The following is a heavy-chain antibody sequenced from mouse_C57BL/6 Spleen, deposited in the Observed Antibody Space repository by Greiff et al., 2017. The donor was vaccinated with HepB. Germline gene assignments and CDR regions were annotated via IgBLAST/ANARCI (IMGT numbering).Heavy chain of an antibody. V-gene: IGHV1-55*01. D-gene: IGHD1-1*01. J-gene: IGHJ1*03. CDR2: IYPGSGST. CDR3: GRWDYGSSSPHVDV. CDR1: GYTFTSYW. Sequence: QVQLQQPGAELVKPGASVKMSCKASGYTFTSYWITWVKQRPGQGLEWIGDIYPGSGSTNYNEKFKSKATLTVDTSSSTAYMQLSSLTSEDSAVYYCGRWDYGSSSPHVDVWGTGTTVTVAS.